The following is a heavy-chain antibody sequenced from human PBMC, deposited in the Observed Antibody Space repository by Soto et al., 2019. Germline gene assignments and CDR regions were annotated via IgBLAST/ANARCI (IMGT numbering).Heavy chain of an antibody. CDR2: IYYSGST. D-gene: IGHD2-15*01. V-gene: IGHV4-39*01. Sequence: SETLSLTCTVSGGSISSSSYYWGWIRQPPGKGLEWIGSIYYSGSTYYNPSLKSRVTISVDTSKNQFSLKLSSVTAADTAVYYCARQGWSEPYFDYWGQGTLVTVSS. J-gene: IGHJ4*02. CDR1: GGSISSSSYY. CDR3: ARQGWSEPYFDY.